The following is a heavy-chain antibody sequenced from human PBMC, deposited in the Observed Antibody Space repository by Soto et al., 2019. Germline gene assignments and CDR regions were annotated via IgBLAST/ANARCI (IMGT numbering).Heavy chain of an antibody. J-gene: IGHJ4*02. CDR1: GYAFPHYV. CDR3: ARSGEHPLDY. D-gene: IGHD1-26*01. Sequence: QVRLVQSGPEVKKPGASVKVSCKTSGYAFPHYVINWVRQAPGHGLEWMGFSTHTGNTNYAQNFQGRVVLTTDTSTSTAYMEVTSLRSDDTAVYYCARSGEHPLDYWGQGPPVTVSS. CDR2: STHTGNT. V-gene: IGHV1-18*01.